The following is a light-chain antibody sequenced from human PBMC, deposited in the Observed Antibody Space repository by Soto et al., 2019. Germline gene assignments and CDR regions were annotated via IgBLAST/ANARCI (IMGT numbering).Light chain of an antibody. CDR2: KAS. CDR3: QQYNTFWT. Sequence: DIQMTQSPSTLSASVGDRVTITCRASQSISGLLAWYQQKPGKAPKLLIYKASGLESGVPSRFSGSGSGTEFTLTINGLQPDDFATYYCQQYNTFWTFGQGTKVDIK. J-gene: IGKJ1*01. CDR1: QSISGL. V-gene: IGKV1-5*03.